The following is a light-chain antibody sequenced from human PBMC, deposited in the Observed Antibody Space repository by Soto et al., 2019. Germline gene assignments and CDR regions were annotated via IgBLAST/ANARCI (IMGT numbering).Light chain of an antibody. Sequence: DIQMTQSLPTLSASVGDRVTITCQASQDIGNFLSWYQQKPGKVPKLLIFDASNLETGVPSRFSGSGSGTDFTFTISSLQPEDIATYYCQQYSNLITFGQGTRLEIK. CDR2: DAS. CDR1: QDIGNF. J-gene: IGKJ5*01. CDR3: QQYSNLIT. V-gene: IGKV1-33*01.